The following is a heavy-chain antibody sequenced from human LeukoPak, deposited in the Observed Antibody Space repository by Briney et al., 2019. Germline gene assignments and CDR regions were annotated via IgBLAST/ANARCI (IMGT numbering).Heavy chain of an antibody. CDR3: VKASSSSPQYNWFDA. Sequence: PGGSLRLSCAASGFTFSNYAMSWVRQGPGKGLEWVSTISGSGGSTDYADSVKGRFTISRDNSKNTLYLQMNSLRAEDTALYYCVKASSSSPQYNWFDAWGQGTLVTVSS. J-gene: IGHJ5*02. D-gene: IGHD6-6*01. CDR2: ISGSGGST. CDR1: GFTFSNYA. V-gene: IGHV3-23*01.